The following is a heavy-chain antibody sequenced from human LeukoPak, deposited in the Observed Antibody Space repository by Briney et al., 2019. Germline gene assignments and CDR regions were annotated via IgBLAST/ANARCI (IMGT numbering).Heavy chain of an antibody. CDR1: GFTFSSSI. CDR2: FSGASGNT. CDR3: ARRAAGGLYYFDY. Sequence: TGGSLRLSCAASGFTFSSSIVSWVRQAPGKGLEWISTFSGASGNTYYAASVSGRFTISRDNSKNTLFLQMSSLRAEDTAVYYCARRAAGGLYYFDYWGQGILVTVSS. V-gene: IGHV3-23*01. J-gene: IGHJ4*02. D-gene: IGHD6-13*01.